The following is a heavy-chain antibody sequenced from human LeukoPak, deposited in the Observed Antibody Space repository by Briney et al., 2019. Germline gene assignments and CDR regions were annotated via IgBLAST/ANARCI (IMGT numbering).Heavy chain of an antibody. CDR3: ASGSPAADY. CDR2: GHHSEGT. J-gene: IGHJ4*02. Sequence: SETLSLTCTVSGYSISSGYYWGWIRQPPGKGLEWIGSGHHSEGTYYKSSLKSRVTISLDTSKNQFSLKLRSVTAADTAVYYCASGSPAADYWGQGTLVTVSS. CDR1: GYSISSGYY. V-gene: IGHV4-38-2*02. D-gene: IGHD6-25*01.